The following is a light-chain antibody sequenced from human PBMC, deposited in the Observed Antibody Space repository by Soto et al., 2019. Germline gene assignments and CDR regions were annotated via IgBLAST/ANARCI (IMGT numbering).Light chain of an antibody. CDR2: GAS. Sequence: EIVMTQSTATLSVSPGERATLSCRASLSVSSNLAWDQQKPGQAPRLLIYGASTRATGIPARFSGSGSGTEFTLTISSLRSEDFAVYSCQHYSYWRTFGQGTKVDIK. J-gene: IGKJ1*01. CDR1: LSVSSN. V-gene: IGKV3-15*01. CDR3: QHYSYWRT.